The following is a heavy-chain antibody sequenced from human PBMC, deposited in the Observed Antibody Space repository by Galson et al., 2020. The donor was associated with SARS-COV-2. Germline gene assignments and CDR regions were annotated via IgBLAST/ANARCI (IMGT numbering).Heavy chain of an antibody. CDR3: ARDAVITRSFDY. J-gene: IGHJ4*02. Sequence: GESLKISCAASGFTFSSYGMHWVRQAPGKGLEWVAVIWYDGSNKYYADSVKGRFTISRDNSKNTLYLQMNSLRAEDTAVYYCARDAVITRSFDYWGQGTLVTVSS. D-gene: IGHD3-22*01. V-gene: IGHV3-33*01. CDR2: IWYDGSNK. CDR1: GFTFSSYG.